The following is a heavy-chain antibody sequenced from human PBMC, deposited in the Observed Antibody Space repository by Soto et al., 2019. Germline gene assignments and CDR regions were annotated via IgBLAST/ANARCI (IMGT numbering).Heavy chain of an antibody. CDR2: INSDGSIT. J-gene: IGHJ4*02. D-gene: IGHD6-13*01. Sequence: QPGGSLRLSCAASGFTFSSNWMHWVRQAPGKGLVWVSRINSDGSITSYADSVKGQFTISRDNAKNTLYLQMNSLRAEDTAVYYCARGSSSWYVSLDYWGQGILVTVSS. CDR1: GFTFSSNW. CDR3: ARGSSSWYVSLDY. V-gene: IGHV3-74*01.